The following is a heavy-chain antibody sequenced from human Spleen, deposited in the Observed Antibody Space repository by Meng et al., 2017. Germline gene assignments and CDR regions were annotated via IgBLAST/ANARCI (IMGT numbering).Heavy chain of an antibody. Sequence: KVSCKGSGYSFTSYWIGWVRQMPGKGLEWMGIIYPGDSETRYSPSFQGQVTISVDKSISTAYLQWSSLKASDTAMYYCARRDYWYNYGMDVWGQGTTVTVSS. CDR3: ARRDYWYNYGMDV. CDR1: GYSFTSYW. J-gene: IGHJ6*02. V-gene: IGHV5-51*01. CDR2: IYPGDSET.